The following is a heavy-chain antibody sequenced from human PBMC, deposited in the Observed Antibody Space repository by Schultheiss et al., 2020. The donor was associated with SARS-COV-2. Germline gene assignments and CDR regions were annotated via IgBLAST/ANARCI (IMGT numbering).Heavy chain of an antibody. V-gene: IGHV1-69*05. D-gene: IGHD6-19*01. J-gene: IGHJ4*02. Sequence: SVKVSCKASGGTFSSYAISWVRQAPGQGLEWMGGIIPIFGTANYAQKLQGRVTMTTDTSTSTAYMELRSLRSDDTAVYYCARVEYSSGWYDGDYWGQGTLVTVSS. CDR2: IIPIFGTA. CDR3: ARVEYSSGWYDGDY. CDR1: GGTFSSYA.